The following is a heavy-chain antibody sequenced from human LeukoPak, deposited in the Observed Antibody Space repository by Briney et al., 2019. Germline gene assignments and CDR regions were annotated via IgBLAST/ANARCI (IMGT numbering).Heavy chain of an antibody. J-gene: IGHJ4*02. V-gene: IGHV3-15*01. CDR1: GFTFSNAW. D-gene: IGHD2-21*02. Sequence: GSLRLSCAASGFTFSNAWMSWVRQAPGKGREWVGRIKSKTDDGTTDYAAPVKGRFTISRDDSKNTLYLQMNSLKTQDTAVYYCTTGAVVVTAIPDYWGQGTLVTVSS. CDR3: TTGAVVVTAIPDY. CDR2: IKSKTDDGTT.